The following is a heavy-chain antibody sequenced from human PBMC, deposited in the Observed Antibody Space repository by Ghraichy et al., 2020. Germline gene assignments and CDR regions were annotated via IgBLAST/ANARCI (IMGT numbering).Heavy chain of an antibody. CDR1: GYSISSGYY. V-gene: IGHV4-38-2*01. CDR3: ARSIYCSGDRCYPHPYYFDF. D-gene: IGHD2-15*01. CDR2: IHHSGRT. J-gene: IGHJ4*02. Sequence: SETLSLTCAVSGYSISSGYYWGWIRQPPGKGLECIGSIHHSGRTYYNPSLKSRVTILVDTSKNQLSLKLSSVTAADTAVYYCARSIYCSGDRCYPHPYYFDFWGQGTQVTVSS.